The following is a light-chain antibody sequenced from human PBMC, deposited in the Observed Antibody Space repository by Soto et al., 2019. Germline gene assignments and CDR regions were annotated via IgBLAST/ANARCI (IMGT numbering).Light chain of an antibody. CDR1: QTISTW. J-gene: IGKJ1*01. V-gene: IGKV1-5*01. CDR3: QQYHTDWT. CDR2: SSS. Sequence: DIQMTQSPSTLSASVGDRVTITCRASQTISTWMAWYQQKPGKAPKRLIYSSSNLQSGVPSRFSGRGSGTEFTLTISSLQADDYATFYCQQYHTDWTFGQGTKVDI.